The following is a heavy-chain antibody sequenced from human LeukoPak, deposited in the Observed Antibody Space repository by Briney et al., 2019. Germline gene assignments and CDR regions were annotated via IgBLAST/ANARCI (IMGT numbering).Heavy chain of an antibody. D-gene: IGHD5-12*01. Sequence: GASVKVSCKASGGTFSSYAISWVRQAPGQGLEWMGRIIPIFGTANYAQKFQGRVTITTDESTRTAYMELSSLRSEDTAVYYCASGYDLAGYNWFDPWGQGTLVTVSS. CDR2: IIPIFGTA. CDR1: GGTFSSYA. CDR3: ASGYDLAGYNWFDP. V-gene: IGHV1-69*05. J-gene: IGHJ5*02.